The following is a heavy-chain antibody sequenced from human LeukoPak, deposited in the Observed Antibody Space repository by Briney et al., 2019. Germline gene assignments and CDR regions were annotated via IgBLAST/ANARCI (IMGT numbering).Heavy chain of an antibody. V-gene: IGHV3-7*01. J-gene: IGHJ4*02. CDR1: GFTFSSYW. Sequence: GGSLRLSCAVSGFTFSSYWMSWVRQAPGKGLEWVANIKQDGIEKYYVDSVKGRFTISRDNAKNSLYLQMNSLRAEDTAVYYCAKPTDYWGQGTLVTVSS. D-gene: IGHD1-14*01. CDR3: AKPTDY. CDR2: IKQDGIEK.